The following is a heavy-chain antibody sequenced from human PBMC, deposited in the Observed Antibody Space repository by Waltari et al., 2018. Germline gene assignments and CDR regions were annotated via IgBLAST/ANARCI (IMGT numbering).Heavy chain of an antibody. V-gene: IGHV4-34*01. CDR1: GGSFSGYY. CDR3: ARGGGGSLTVY. Sequence: QVQLQQWGAGLLKPSETLSLTCAVYGGSFSGYYWSWIRQPRGKVLGWVGEINHSRSTNYNPYLKGRVTISVDSSKNQFYLRLSSVTAADTAVYYCARGGGGSLTVYWGQGTLVTVSS. CDR2: INHSRST. D-gene: IGHD2-15*01. J-gene: IGHJ4*02.